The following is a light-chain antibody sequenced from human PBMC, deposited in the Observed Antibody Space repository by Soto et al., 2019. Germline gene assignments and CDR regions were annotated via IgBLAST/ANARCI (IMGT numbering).Light chain of an antibody. CDR2: KAS. J-gene: IGKJ1*01. Sequence: DIQMTQSPSTLSASVGDRVTITCRASQSISIWLAWYHQKPGKAPKILIYKASSLESGVPSRFSGSGSGTEFALTISSLQPDDFATYYCQQYSTYTPRTFGQGTKVEIK. V-gene: IGKV1-5*03. CDR3: QQYSTYTPRT. CDR1: QSISIW.